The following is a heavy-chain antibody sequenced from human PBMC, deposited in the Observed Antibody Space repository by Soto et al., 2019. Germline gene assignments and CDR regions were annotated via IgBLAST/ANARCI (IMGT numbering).Heavy chain of an antibody. D-gene: IGHD3-3*01. V-gene: IGHV1-18*01. J-gene: IGHJ5*02. CDR1: GYTITSYG. CDR2: ISAYNGNT. Sequence: GAPVKASCKASGYTITSYGISWVQHAPGQGLEWMGWISAYNGNTNYAQKLQGRVTMTTDTSTSTAYMELRSLRSDDTAVYYCARDHHDFWSGYYVPGIDWFDPRGQGTLVTVSS. CDR3: ARDHHDFWSGYYVPGIDWFDP.